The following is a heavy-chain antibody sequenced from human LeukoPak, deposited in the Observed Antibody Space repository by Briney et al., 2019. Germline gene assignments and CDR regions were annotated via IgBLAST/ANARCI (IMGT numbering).Heavy chain of an antibody. CDR3: WVVPYRQVFDY. CDR1: GGSISSSSYY. Sequence: PSETLSLTCTVSGGSISSSSYYWGWIRQPPGKGLEWIGSIYYSGSTYYNPPLKSRVTISVDTSKDQFSLKLSSVTAADTAVYYCWVVPYRQVFDYWGQGTLVTVSS. D-gene: IGHD2-2*01. J-gene: IGHJ4*02. V-gene: IGHV4-39*01. CDR2: IYYSGST.